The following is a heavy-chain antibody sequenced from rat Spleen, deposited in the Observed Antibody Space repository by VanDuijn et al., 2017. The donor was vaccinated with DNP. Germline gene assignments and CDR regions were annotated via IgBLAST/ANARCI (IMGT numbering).Heavy chain of an antibody. D-gene: IGHD1-4*01. CDR2: ISSGGIT. J-gene: IGHJ2*01. Sequence: QVQLKESGPVLVQASETLSLTCTVSGFSLTSYGVTWVRQPPGTGLEWMSAISSGGITYYNSPLKTRLSISRDTSKSQVFLKMNSLQTEDTAMYFCARSRDYFDYWGQGVMVTVSS. V-gene: IGHV2S8*01. CDR3: ARSRDYFDY. CDR1: GFSLTSYG.